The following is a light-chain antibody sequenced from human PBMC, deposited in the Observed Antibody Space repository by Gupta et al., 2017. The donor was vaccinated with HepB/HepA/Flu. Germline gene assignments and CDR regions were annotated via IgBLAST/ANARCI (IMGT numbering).Light chain of an antibody. J-gene: IGLJ2*01. V-gene: IGLV3-19*01. CDR2: GKS. Sequence: SSELTQDPAVSVALGQTVRITCQGDSLRRFYANWYQQKPGQAPVLVIYGKSNRPPGIPDRFSGTSSGNTASLTITGAQAEEEADYYCNSRDSSGDHVVFGGGTELTVL. CDR1: SLRRFY. CDR3: NSRDSSGDHVV.